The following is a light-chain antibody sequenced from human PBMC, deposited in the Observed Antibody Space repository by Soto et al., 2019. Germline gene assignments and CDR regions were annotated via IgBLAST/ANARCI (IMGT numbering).Light chain of an antibody. CDR1: QTISSW. J-gene: IGKJ1*01. CDR3: QHYNSYSEA. V-gene: IGKV1-5*03. CDR2: KAS. Sequence: DIQMTQSPSTLSGSVGDRVTITCRASQTISSWLDWYQQKPGKAPKVLIYKASTLKSGVPSRFSGSGSGTECTLTISSLQPDDFATYYCQHYNSYSEAFGQGTKVELK.